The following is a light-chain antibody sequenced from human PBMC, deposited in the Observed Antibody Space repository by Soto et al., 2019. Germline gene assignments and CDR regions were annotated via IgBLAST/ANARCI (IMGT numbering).Light chain of an antibody. CDR1: QSVNHN. J-gene: IGKJ5*01. CDR2: GAT. CDR3: QQYNNWPPST. Sequence: ERVMTQSPATLSAGEGEISTLSCWASQSVNHNLAWYQQKPGQAPRLLIYGATSRATGVPARFSGSGTGTEFTLTISSLQSEDFAVYYCQQYNNWPPSTFGQGTRLEIK. V-gene: IGKV3-15*01.